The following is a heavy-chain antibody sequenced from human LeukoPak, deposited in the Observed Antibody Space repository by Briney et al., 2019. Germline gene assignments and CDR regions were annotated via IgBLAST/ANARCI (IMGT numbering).Heavy chain of an antibody. J-gene: IGHJ4*02. Sequence: GGSLEISGKGSGYIFTNYWIAWVRPLPGKGLEWMGIIYPGDSDTRYSPSFQGQVTISADKSISTAYVQWSSLKASDTAIYYCARGSLVGATRNYLDYWGQGALVTVPS. V-gene: IGHV5-51*01. CDR2: IYPGDSDT. D-gene: IGHD1-26*01. CDR3: ARGSLVGATRNYLDY. CDR1: GYIFTNYW.